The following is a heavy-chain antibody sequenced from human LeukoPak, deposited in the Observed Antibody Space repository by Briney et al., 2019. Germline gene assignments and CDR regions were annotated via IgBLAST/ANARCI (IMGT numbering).Heavy chain of an antibody. CDR2: IKQDGSEK. J-gene: IGHJ4*02. Sequence: GGSLRLSCAASGFTFSSNWMSWVRQAPGKGLEWVANIKQDGSEKNYVGSVKGRFTISRDNAKNSLYLQMNSLRAEDTAVYYCAKAGNGFGYWGQGALVTVSS. CDR3: AKAGNGFGY. D-gene: IGHD2-8*01. CDR1: GFTFSSNW. V-gene: IGHV3-7*01.